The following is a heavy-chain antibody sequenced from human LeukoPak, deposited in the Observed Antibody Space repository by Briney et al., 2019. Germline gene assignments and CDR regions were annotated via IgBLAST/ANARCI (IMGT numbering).Heavy chain of an antibody. CDR2: ISGDGIT. D-gene: IGHD5-12*01. J-gene: IGHJ4*02. V-gene: IGHV3-43*02. Sequence: PGGSPRLSXAASGFSFDDYAMHWVRQAPGKGLEWVSLISGDGITYYADSAKGRFTISRDNSKNSLYLQMNSLRREDTALYYCVKELTAATIPTFFDYWGQGTLVTVST. CDR1: GFSFDDYA. CDR3: VKELTAATIPTFFDY.